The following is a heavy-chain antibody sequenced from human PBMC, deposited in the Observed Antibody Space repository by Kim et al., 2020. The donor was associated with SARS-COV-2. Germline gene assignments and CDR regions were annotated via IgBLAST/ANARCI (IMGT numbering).Heavy chain of an antibody. J-gene: IGHJ4*02. Sequence: GGSLRLSCAASGFTFSDYSMTWVRQAPGKGLEWVSSISGSSSFIYYADSVKGRFTISRYNAKNSLHLQMNSLRAEDAAMYYCARLETAVTTRIDYWGQGTLVTVSS. CDR3: ARLETAVTTRIDY. D-gene: IGHD4-17*01. CDR2: ISGSSSFI. CDR1: GFTFSDYS. V-gene: IGHV3-21*01.